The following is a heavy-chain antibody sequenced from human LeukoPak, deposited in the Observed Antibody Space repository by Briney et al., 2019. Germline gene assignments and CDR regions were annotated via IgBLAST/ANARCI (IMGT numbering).Heavy chain of an antibody. Sequence: PSETLSLTCAVYGGSFSGYYWSWIRQPPGKGLEWIGEINHSGSTNYNPSLKSRVTISVDTSKNQFSLKLSSVTAADTAVYYCARAREMATIIDYWGQGTLVTVSS. J-gene: IGHJ4*02. V-gene: IGHV4-34*01. CDR1: GGSFSGYY. D-gene: IGHD5-24*01. CDR2: INHSGST. CDR3: ARAREMATIIDY.